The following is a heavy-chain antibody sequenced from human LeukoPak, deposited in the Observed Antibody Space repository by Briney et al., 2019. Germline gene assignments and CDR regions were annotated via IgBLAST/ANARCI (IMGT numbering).Heavy chain of an antibody. CDR1: GGSISSSSYY. CDR3: AGSTYDNWFDP. Sequence: SETLSLTCTVPGGSISSSSYYCGWVRLPPGRGLEWIGCIYLSGSTYYNPSLKSRVTLSVETSKNQFSLKRSSVTAADTAVYYCAGSTYDNWFDPWGQGTLVTVSS. V-gene: IGHV4-39*01. CDR2: IYLSGST. D-gene: IGHD2-8*01. J-gene: IGHJ5*02.